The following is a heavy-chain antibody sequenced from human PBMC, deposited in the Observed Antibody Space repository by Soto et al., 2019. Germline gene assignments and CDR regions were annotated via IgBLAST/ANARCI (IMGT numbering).Heavy chain of an antibody. V-gene: IGHV1-2*04. Sequence: QVQLVQSGAEVKKPGASVKVSCKASGYTFTGYYMHWVRQAPGQGLEWMGWINPNSGGTNYAQKFQGWVTMTRDTTISTAYMGLSRMRSDDKAVYYCARMNYDILTGYYRGGFDYWGQGTLVTVSS. CDR3: ARMNYDILTGYYRGGFDY. J-gene: IGHJ4*02. CDR2: INPNSGGT. CDR1: GYTFTGYY. D-gene: IGHD3-9*01.